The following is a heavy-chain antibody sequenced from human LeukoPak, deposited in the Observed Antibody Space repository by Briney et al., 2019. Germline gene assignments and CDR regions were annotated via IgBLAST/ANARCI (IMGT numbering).Heavy chain of an antibody. CDR1: GGTFSSYA. V-gene: IGHV1-18*01. CDR3: ARDFGRFGESGKFDY. J-gene: IGHJ4*02. D-gene: IGHD3-10*01. Sequence: ASVKVSCKASGGTFSSYAISWVRQAPGQGLEWMGWISAYNGNTNYAQMLQGRVTMTTDTSTSTAYMELRSLRSDDTAVYYCARDFGRFGESGKFDYWGQGTLVTVSS. CDR2: ISAYNGNT.